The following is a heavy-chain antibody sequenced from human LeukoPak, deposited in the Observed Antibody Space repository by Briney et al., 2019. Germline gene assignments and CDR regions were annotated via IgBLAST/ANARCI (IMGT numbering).Heavy chain of an antibody. CDR3: ATSRRYSYGGYGMDV. CDR1: GYTFTSYG. V-gene: IGHV7-4-1*02. J-gene: IGHJ6*02. Sequence: GASVKVSCKASGYTFTSYGISWVRQAPGQGLEWMGWINTNTGNPTYAQGFTGRFVFSLDTSVSTAYLQISSLKAEDTAVYYCATSRRYSYGGYGMDVWGQGTTVTVSS. CDR2: INTNTGNP. D-gene: IGHD5-18*01.